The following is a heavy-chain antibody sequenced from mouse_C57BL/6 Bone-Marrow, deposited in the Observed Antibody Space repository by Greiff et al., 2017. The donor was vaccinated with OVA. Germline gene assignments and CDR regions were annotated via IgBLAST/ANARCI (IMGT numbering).Heavy chain of an antibody. V-gene: IGHV1-69*01. CDR3: ARGGYYGNSDYYAMDY. CDR2: IDPSDSYT. D-gene: IGHD2-1*01. CDR1: GYTFTSYW. Sequence: VKLQQPGAELVMPGASVKLSCKASGYTFTSYWMHWVKQRPGQGLEWIGEIDPSDSYTNYNQKFKGKSTLTVDKSSSTAYMQLSSLTSEDSAVYYCARGGYYGNSDYYAMDYWGQGTSVTVSS. J-gene: IGHJ4*01.